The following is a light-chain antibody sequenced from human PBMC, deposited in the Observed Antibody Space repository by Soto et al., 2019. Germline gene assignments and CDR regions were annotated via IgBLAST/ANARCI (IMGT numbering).Light chain of an antibody. J-gene: IGKJ1*01. CDR2: LGS. V-gene: IGKV2-28*01. CDR3: MQGLQTART. CDR1: QSLLQSNGYNH. Sequence: DIVMTQSPLSLPVTPGEPAPISCRSSQSLLQSNGYNHLDWYLQKPGQSPQLLIYLGSNRASGVPDRFSGSGSGTDFTLKISRVEAEDVGVYYCMQGLQTARTFGQGTKVEIK.